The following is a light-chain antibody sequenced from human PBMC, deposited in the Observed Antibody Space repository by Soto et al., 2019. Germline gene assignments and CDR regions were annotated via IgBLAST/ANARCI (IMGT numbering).Light chain of an antibody. CDR2: LAS. V-gene: IGKV3-20*01. Sequence: EIVLSQSPGTLSLSPGERATLSCRASQSVSSGYLAWYQQRPGQAPRLLIYLASTRATGIPDRFSGSGSGTDFTLTISRLEPEDFAVYYCQQYGSSVRTFGQGTKVAIK. CDR3: QQYGSSVRT. CDR1: QSVSSGY. J-gene: IGKJ1*01.